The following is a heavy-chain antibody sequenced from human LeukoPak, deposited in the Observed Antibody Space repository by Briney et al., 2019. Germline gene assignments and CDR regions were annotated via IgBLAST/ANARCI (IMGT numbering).Heavy chain of an antibody. CDR3: ARGPHFDWLSTSYYYYGMDV. V-gene: IGHV4-59*08. D-gene: IGHD3-9*01. Sequence: PSETLSLTCTVSGGSISSYYWSWIRQPPGKGLEWIGYIYYSGSTNYNPSLKSRVTISVDTSKNQFSLKLSSVTAADTAVYYCARGPHFDWLSTSYYYYGMDVWGQGTTVTVSS. J-gene: IGHJ6*02. CDR2: IYYSGST. CDR1: GGSISSYY.